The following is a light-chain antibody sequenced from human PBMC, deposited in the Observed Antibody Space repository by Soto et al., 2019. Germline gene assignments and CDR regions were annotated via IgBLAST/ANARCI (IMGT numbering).Light chain of an antibody. Sequence: EIVMTQSPATLSWSPGERAALSCRASQRITTVAWYQQKPGQAPRLLIYGLSIRAPGVPARFSVSGSGTEFTLTISSLQSEDFAVYFCQQYYDWPTVGQGTKVDIK. V-gene: IGKV3-15*01. J-gene: IGKJ1*01. CDR3: QQYYDWPT. CDR1: QRITT. CDR2: GLS.